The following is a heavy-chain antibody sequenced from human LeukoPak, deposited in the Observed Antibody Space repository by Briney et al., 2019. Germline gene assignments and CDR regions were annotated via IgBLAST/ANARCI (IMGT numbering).Heavy chain of an antibody. J-gene: IGHJ4*02. CDR1: GFTFSDSV. D-gene: IGHD2/OR15-2a*01. V-gene: IGHV3-23*01. CDR3: AKVEYCAVNYFRTHDY. CDR2: ISSDAGVT. Sequence: GGSLRLSCAASGFTFSDSVMSWVRQAPGKGLEWVSAISSDAGVTYYAASVKGRFTISRDNSMNTVYLQMHRLRAEDTATYYFAKVEYCAVNYFRTHDYWGQGALVTVSA.